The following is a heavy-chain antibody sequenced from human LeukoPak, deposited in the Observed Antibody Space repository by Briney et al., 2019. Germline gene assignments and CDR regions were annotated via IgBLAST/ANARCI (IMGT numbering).Heavy chain of an antibody. CDR2: IHYSGST. V-gene: IGHV4-59*08. Sequence: WETLSLTCIVSGGSISNYYYTWIRQPPGKGLEWIGYIHYSGSTDYNPSLKSRLTISLDTSKNQFSLNLSSVTAADTAVYYRVRSGVYRGGYFDYWGQGSLVTVSS. CDR1: GGSISNYY. D-gene: IGHD1-26*01. J-gene: IGHJ4*02. CDR3: VRSGVYRGGYFDY.